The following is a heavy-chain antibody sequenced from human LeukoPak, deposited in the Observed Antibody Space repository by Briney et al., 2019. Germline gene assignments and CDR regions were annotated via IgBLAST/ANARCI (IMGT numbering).Heavy chain of an antibody. J-gene: IGHJ4*02. D-gene: IGHD3-22*01. CDR2: ISSSGSTI. Sequence: PGGSLRLSCAASGFTFSSYEMNWVRQAPEKGLEWVSYISSSGSTIYYADSVKGRFTISRDNAKNSLYLQMNSLRAEDTAVYYCAKDLERDYYDSSGYYPPISWGQGTLVTVSS. V-gene: IGHV3-48*03. CDR3: AKDLERDYYDSSGYYPPIS. CDR1: GFTFSSYE.